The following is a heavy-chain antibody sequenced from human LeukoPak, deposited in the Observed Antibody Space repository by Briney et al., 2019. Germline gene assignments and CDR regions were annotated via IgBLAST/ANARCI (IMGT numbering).Heavy chain of an antibody. J-gene: IGHJ4*02. V-gene: IGHV4-4*07. CDR1: GGSTSSYN. CDR2: IHTMGNT. Sequence: PSETLSLTCTVSGGSTSSYNWSWIRHPAGKGLEWIGRIHTMGNTNYNPSPKSRVTISVDTSKNQFSLSLTSVTAADPSVYYCGREGGVARYFDYWGEGILVTVSS. D-gene: IGHD6-6*01. CDR3: GREGGVARYFDY.